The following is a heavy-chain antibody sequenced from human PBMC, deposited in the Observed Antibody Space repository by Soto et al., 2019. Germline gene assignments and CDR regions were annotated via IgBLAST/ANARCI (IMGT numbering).Heavy chain of an antibody. CDR2: IYYSGSS. Sequence: QVQLQESGPGLVKPSQTLSLTCTVSGGSISSGGYYWSWIRQHPGKGLEWIGYIYYSGSSYYNPSLKSRVTISVDTSKNQFSLKLSSVTAADTAVYYCARGRLLWFGNWFDPWGQGTLVTVSS. CDR3: ARGRLLWFGNWFDP. CDR1: GGSISSGGYY. V-gene: IGHV4-31*03. J-gene: IGHJ5*02. D-gene: IGHD3-10*01.